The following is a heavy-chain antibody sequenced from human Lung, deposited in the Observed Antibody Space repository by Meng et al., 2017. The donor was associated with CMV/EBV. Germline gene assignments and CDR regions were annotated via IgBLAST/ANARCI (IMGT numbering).Heavy chain of an antibody. D-gene: IGHD6-19*01. Sequence: SLKISCAASGFTFSSYWMHWVRQAPGKGLVWVSRINSDGSSTSYADSVKGRFTISRDNAKNMLYLQMNCLRAEDTAVYYCASRDIAVSIQNRFPAFDIWGQGTMVTVSS. CDR3: ASRDIAVSIQNRFPAFDI. V-gene: IGHV3-74*01. CDR1: GFTFSSYW. J-gene: IGHJ3*02. CDR2: INSDGSST.